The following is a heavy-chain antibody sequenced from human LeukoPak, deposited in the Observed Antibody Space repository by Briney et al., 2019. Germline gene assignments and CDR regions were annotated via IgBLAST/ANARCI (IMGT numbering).Heavy chain of an antibody. CDR3: ARRGEGYYDSSGYYSYYFDY. Sequence: GESLKISCKGSGYSFTSYWISWVRRMPGKGLEWMGRIDPSDSYTNYSPSFQGHVTISADKSISTAYLQWSSLRASDTAMYYCARRGEGYYDSSGYYSYYFDYWGQGTLVTVSS. CDR1: GYSFTSYW. V-gene: IGHV5-10-1*01. D-gene: IGHD3-22*01. J-gene: IGHJ4*02. CDR2: IDPSDSYT.